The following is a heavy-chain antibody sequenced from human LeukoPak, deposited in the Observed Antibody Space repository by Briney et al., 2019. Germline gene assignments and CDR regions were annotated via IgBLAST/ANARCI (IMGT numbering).Heavy chain of an antibody. J-gene: IGHJ4*02. CDR2: INHSGST. V-gene: IGHV4-34*01. CDR1: GGSFSGYY. D-gene: IGHD3-22*01. Sequence: SETLSLTCAVYGGSFSGYYWSWIRQPPGKGLEWIVEINHSGSTNYNPSLKSRVTISVDTSKNQFSLKLSSVTAADTAVYYCAGEYYYDSSGYSESDYWGQGTLVTVSS. CDR3: AGEYYYDSSGYSESDY.